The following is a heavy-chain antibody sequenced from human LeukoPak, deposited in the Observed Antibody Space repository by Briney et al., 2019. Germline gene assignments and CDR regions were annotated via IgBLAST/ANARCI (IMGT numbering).Heavy chain of an antibody. Sequence: PQTMSLTCTVSGGSLSSGGYYWGWIRQSTGKGLEWIGYIYYSGRTYYYTSLKSRVTISVKPSKNQLSLTLSSVTAADTDVYYCVRVQKYDILTGYRLRAFDIWGQGTMVTVSS. J-gene: IGHJ3*02. CDR2: IYYSGRT. CDR1: GGSLSSGGYY. CDR3: VRVQKYDILTGYRLRAFDI. V-gene: IGHV4-31*03. D-gene: IGHD3-9*01.